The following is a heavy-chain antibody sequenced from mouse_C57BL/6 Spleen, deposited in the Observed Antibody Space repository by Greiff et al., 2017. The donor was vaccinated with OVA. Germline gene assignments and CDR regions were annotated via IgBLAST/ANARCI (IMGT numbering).Heavy chain of an antibody. Sequence: EVQLQQSGPELVKPGASVKISCKASGYTFTDYYMNWVKQSHGKSLEWIGDINPNNGGTSYNQKFKGKATLTVDKSSSTAYMELRSLTSEDSAVYYCARGLGTEAWFAYWGQGTLVTVSA. CDR2: INPNNGGT. D-gene: IGHD4-1*01. J-gene: IGHJ3*01. CDR3: ARGLGTEAWFAY. V-gene: IGHV1-26*01. CDR1: GYTFTDYY.